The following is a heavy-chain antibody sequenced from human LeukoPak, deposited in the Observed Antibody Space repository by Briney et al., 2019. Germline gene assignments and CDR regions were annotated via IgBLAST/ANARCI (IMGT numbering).Heavy chain of an antibody. Sequence: GASVKVSCKASGYTFTNNIITWMRQRPGQGIGRMGWSRADNGNTNYEQKIQGRVTMTTDTSTATAYMELRSLRSDDTAVYYGARGGNYFRFDPWGQGTLVTVSS. CDR3: ARGGNYFRFDP. V-gene: IGHV1-18*01. CDR1: GYTFTNNI. CDR2: SRADNGNT. D-gene: IGHD2/OR15-2a*01. J-gene: IGHJ5*02.